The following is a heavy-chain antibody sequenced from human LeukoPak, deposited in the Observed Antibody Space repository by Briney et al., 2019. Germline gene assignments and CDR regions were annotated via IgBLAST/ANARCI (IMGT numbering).Heavy chain of an antibody. Sequence: ASVKVSCKSSGYTFTGYYMHWVRQAPGQGLEWMGWINLNSGGTNYAQKVQGRVTMTRDTSISTAYMELSRLRSDDTAVYYCAKGAREKQRFLEWLPSYYYGMDVWGQGTTVTVSS. CDR3: AKGAREKQRFLEWLPSYYYGMDV. CDR2: INLNSGGT. J-gene: IGHJ6*02. CDR1: GYTFTGYY. V-gene: IGHV1-2*02. D-gene: IGHD3-3*01.